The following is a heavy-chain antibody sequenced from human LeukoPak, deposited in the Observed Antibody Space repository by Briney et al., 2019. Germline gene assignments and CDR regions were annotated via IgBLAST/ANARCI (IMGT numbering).Heavy chain of an antibody. CDR2: ISADNGKT. CDR3: ARDEGGNYSGMDV. V-gene: IGHV1-18*01. Sequence: ASVKVSCKASGYTFTYYGISWVRQAPGQGLEWMGWISADNGKTNYAQKFQGRVTVTRGTSTSTAYMELGSLRSDDTAVYYCARDEGGNYSGMDVWGQGTTVTVSS. J-gene: IGHJ6*02. CDR1: GYTFTYYG.